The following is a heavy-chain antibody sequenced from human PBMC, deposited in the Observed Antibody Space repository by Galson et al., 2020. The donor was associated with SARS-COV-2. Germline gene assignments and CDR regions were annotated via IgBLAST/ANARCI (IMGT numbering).Heavy chain of an antibody. CDR3: AREDRNYHGSGTYYRGLEY. CDR2: IIPMFGTD. Sequence: ASVKVSCKASGGTFNSYALNWVRQAPGQGLEWMGGIIPMFGTDNYAKKFQDRLTITTDESTSTAYMELSSLRSEDTAFYFCAREDRNYHGSGTYYRGLEYWGQGTLVTVSS. CDR1: GGTFNSYA. V-gene: IGHV1-69*05. D-gene: IGHD3-10*01. J-gene: IGHJ4*02.